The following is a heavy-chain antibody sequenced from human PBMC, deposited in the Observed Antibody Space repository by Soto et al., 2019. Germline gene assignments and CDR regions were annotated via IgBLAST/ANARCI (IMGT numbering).Heavy chain of an antibody. CDR3: VKQVSGSYHSFGDY. Sequence: GGSLRLSCSASGFTFSSYAMHWVRQAPGKGLEYVSAISSNGGSTYYANSVKGRFTISRDNSKNTLYLQMSSLRAEDTAVYYCVKQVSGSYHSFGDYWGQGALVTVSS. J-gene: IGHJ4*02. V-gene: IGHV3-64D*06. CDR2: ISSNGGST. D-gene: IGHD1-26*01. CDR1: GFTFSSYA.